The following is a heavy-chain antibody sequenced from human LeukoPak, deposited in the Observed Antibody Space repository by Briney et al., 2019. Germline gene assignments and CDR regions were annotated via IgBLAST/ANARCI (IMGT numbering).Heavy chain of an antibody. V-gene: IGHV4-39*01. CDR1: GGSISSSSYY. Sequence: SXTLSLTCTVSGGSISSSSYYWGWIRQPPGKGLEWIESIYYSGSTYYNPSLKSRVTISVDTSKNQFSLKLSSVTAADTAVYYCARPLGLRNLSFVYWGQGTLVTVSS. CDR3: ARPLGLRNLSFVY. D-gene: IGHD3/OR15-3a*01. J-gene: IGHJ4*02. CDR2: IYYSGST.